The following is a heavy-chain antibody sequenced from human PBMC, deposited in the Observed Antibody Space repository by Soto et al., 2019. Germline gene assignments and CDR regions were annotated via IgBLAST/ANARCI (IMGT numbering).Heavy chain of an antibody. CDR1: GYTFTSYG. J-gene: IGHJ4*02. V-gene: IGHV1-18*01. Sequence: GASVKVSCKASGYTFTSYGISWVRQAPGQGLEWMGWISAYNGNTNYAQKLQGRVTMTTDTSTSTAYMELRSLRSDDTAVYYCARAPHGDRPSYYFDYWGQGTLVTVSS. CDR3: ARAPHGDRPSYYFDY. CDR2: ISAYNGNT. D-gene: IGHD4-17*01.